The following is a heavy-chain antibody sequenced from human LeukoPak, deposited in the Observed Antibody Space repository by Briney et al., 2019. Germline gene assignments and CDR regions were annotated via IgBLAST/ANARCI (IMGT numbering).Heavy chain of an antibody. J-gene: IGHJ4*02. CDR1: GFTFSSYA. D-gene: IGHD6-19*01. Sequence: GGSLRLSCAASGFTFSSYAMSWVRQAPGKGLEWVSAISGSGGSTYYADSVKGRFTISRDNSKNTVYLQVNSLRDKDTAVYYCAKEGGAAAVAGLFDYWGQGTLVTVSS. V-gene: IGHV3-23*01. CDR2: ISGSGGST. CDR3: AKEGGAAAVAGLFDY.